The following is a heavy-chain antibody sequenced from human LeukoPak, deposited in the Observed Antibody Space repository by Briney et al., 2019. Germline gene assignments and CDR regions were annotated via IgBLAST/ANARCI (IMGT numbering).Heavy chain of an antibody. CDR3: ARVRQWLGTYYFDY. CDR2: IYNTETT. CDR1: GFTFSNYA. Sequence: LRLSCAASGFTFSNYAMSWVRQAPGKGLEWIGFIYNTETTYYNTSFQSRPTISIHTSENQFSLNLSSVTAADTAVYYCARVRQWLGTYYFDYWGQGTLVTVSS. J-gene: IGHJ4*02. V-gene: IGHV4-30-4*08. D-gene: IGHD6-19*01.